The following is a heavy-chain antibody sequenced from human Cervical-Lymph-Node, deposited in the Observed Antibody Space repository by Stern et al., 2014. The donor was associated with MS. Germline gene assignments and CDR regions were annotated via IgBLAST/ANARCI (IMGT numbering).Heavy chain of an antibody. V-gene: IGHV1-69*06. CDR3: ATLGGLKYGYFEY. D-gene: IGHD3-10*01. Sequence: VQLVASGAEVRKPGSSVKVSCKASGDTYAINWVRQAPGQGLEWMGGIVPVFQSSNYAPKFQGRVTITADTSTNTVYMELNSLKSQDTAIFYCATLGGLKYGYFEYWGQGTLVTVSS. J-gene: IGHJ4*02. CDR2: IVPVFQSS. CDR1: GDTYA.